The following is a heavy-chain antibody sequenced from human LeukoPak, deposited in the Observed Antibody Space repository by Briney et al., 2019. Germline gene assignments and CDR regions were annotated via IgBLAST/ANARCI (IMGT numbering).Heavy chain of an antibody. CDR3: ARGRDLVAISGYFDY. CDR2: IRYDGSNK. CDR1: GFTFSSYG. J-gene: IGHJ4*02. Sequence: GGSLRLSCAASGFTFSSYGMHWVRQAPGKGLEWVAFIRYDGSNKYYADSVKGRFTISRDNSENTLYLQMNSLRREDTAVYYCARGRDLVAISGYFDYWGQGTLVTVSS. D-gene: IGHD5-12*01. V-gene: IGHV3-30*02.